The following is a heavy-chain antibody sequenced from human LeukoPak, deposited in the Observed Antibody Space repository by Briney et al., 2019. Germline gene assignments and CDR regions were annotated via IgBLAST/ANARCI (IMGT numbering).Heavy chain of an antibody. CDR1: GYTFTDYY. V-gene: IGHV1-69*13. J-gene: IGHJ3*02. CDR3: ARGEDPGAFDI. Sequence: VKISCKVSGYTFTDYYMHWVQQAPGQGLEWMGGIIPIFGTANYAQKFQGRVTITADESTSTAYMELSSLRSEDTAVYYCARGEDPGAFDIWGQGTMVTVSS. CDR2: IIPIFGTA.